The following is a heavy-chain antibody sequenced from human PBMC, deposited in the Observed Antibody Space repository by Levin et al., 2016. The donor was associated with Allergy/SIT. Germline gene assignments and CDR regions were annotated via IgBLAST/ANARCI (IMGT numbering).Heavy chain of an antibody. CDR3: ARPSGSGWFNFDS. Sequence: KVSCKGSGYRFTSYWIGWVRQMPGKGLEWMGIIYAGDSDTRYSPSFQGQVTISVDKSISTAYLQWSSLKASDTAIYYCARPSGSGWFNFDSWGQGTLVTVSS. CDR2: IYAGDSDT. CDR1: GYRFTSYW. D-gene: IGHD6-19*01. V-gene: IGHV5-51*01. J-gene: IGHJ4*02.